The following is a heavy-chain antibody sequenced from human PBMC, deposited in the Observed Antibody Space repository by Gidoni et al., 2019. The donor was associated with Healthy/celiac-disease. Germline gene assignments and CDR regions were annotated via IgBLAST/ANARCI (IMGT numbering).Heavy chain of an antibody. CDR2: ISYDGSNK. CDR1: GSTFGSYG. Sequence: QVQLVESGGGVVQPGRSLRRPCAASGSTFGSYGMHWVRQAPGKGLEWVAVISYDGSNKYYADSVKGRFTISRDNSKNTLYLQMNSLRAEDTAVYYCAKVDYYGSGSYLIDYWGQGTLVTVSS. V-gene: IGHV3-30*18. D-gene: IGHD3-10*01. CDR3: AKVDYYGSGSYLIDY. J-gene: IGHJ4*02.